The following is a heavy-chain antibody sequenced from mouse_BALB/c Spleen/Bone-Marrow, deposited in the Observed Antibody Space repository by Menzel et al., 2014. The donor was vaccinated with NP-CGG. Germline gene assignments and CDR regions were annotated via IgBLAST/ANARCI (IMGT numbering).Heavy chain of an antibody. CDR2: INPGGGGD. J-gene: IGHJ3*01. Sequence: QVQLKESGAEVVRPGTSVKVSCKASGYDFTSYLIEWIKQRPGQGLEWIGVINPGGGGDNYNEKFTGKATLTVDKSSSPAYMQLSSLTSDDSAVNFCARNANWFFTYWGQGTLVTVSA. D-gene: IGHD4-1*01. CDR3: ARNANWFFTY. CDR1: GYDFTSYL. V-gene: IGHV1-54*01.